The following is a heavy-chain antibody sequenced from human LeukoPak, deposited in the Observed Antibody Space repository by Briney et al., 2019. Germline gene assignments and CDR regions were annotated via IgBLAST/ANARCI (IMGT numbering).Heavy chain of an antibody. J-gene: IGHJ4*02. CDR2: IRQDGSEK. Sequence: GGSLRLSCVVSGFTFSSYWMSWVRKAPGKGLERVANIRQDGSEKYYVDSVKGRFTVSRDNGENSLYLQMHSLRVEDTAVYYCARYSSTWYYFDSWGQGTLVTVSS. D-gene: IGHD6-13*01. V-gene: IGHV3-7*03. CDR1: GFTFSSYW. CDR3: ARYSSTWYYFDS.